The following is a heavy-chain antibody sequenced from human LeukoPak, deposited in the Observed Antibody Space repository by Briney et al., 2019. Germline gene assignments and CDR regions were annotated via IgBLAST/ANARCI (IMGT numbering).Heavy chain of an antibody. Sequence: GGSLRLSCTASGFTFSNSWMTWVRQAPGKGLEWVADMSGDGSGINYVEYVKGRFTIYRDNAKNSLHLQMSSLRVEDTAVYYCARGRAYSTYDYWGQGTLVRVSS. CDR3: ARGRAYSTYDY. V-gene: IGHV3-7*01. CDR2: MSGDGSGI. J-gene: IGHJ4*02. CDR1: GFTFSNSW. D-gene: IGHD6-13*01.